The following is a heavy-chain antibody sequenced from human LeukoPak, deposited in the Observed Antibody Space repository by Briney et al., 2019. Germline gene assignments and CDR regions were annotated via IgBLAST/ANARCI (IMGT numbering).Heavy chain of an antibody. CDR3: ARVLVRGSYYFDY. Sequence: GGSLRLSCAASGFTFSDYYMSWIRQAPGKGLGWVSYISSSCSTIYYADSVKGRFTISRDNAKNSLYLQMNSLRAEDTAVYYCARVLVRGSYYFDYWGQGTLVTVSS. D-gene: IGHD3-10*01. CDR1: GFTFSDYY. V-gene: IGHV3-11*01. CDR2: ISSSCSTI. J-gene: IGHJ4*02.